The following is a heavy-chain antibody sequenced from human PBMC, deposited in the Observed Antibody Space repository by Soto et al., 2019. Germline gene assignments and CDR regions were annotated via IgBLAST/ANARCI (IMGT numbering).Heavy chain of an antibody. CDR1: GFTFSNAW. D-gene: IGHD3-22*01. V-gene: IGHV3-15*01. CDR3: TTDPPKYYYDSSGSDAFDI. CDR2: IKSKTDGGTT. J-gene: IGHJ3*02. Sequence: GSLRLSCAASGFTFSNAWMSWVRQAPGKGLEWVGRIKSKTDGGTTDYAAPVKGRFTISRDDSKNTLYLQMNSLKTEDTAVYYCTTDPPKYYYDSSGSDAFDIWGQGTMVTVSS.